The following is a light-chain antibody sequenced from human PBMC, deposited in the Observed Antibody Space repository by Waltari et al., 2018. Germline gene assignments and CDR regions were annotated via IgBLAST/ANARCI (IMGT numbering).Light chain of an antibody. V-gene: IGLV2-8*01. CDR3: TSYAGSNHNYVV. CDR2: EVS. Sequence: QSALTQPPSASGSPGPSVTISCTGTSSDVCALNFVSWFPQHPGNAPTPIVFEVSTRPSGVPDRFSGSKSGNTASLTVSGLQAEDEADYYCTSYAGSNHNYVVFGGGTKVTVL. CDR1: SSDVCALNF. J-gene: IGLJ2*01.